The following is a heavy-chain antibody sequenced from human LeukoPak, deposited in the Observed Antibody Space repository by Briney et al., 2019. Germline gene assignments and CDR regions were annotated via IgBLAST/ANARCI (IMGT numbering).Heavy chain of an antibody. J-gene: IGHJ4*02. CDR3: AKESPSLFHFDY. Sequence: GGSLRLSCAASGFTFDDYAMHWVRQAPGKGLEWVSLISWDGGSTYYADSVKGRFTISRDNSKNSLYLQMNSLRAEDTAVYYCAKESPSLFHFDYWGQGTLVTVSS. D-gene: IGHD2-21*01. CDR1: GFTFDDYA. CDR2: ISWDGGST. V-gene: IGHV3-43D*04.